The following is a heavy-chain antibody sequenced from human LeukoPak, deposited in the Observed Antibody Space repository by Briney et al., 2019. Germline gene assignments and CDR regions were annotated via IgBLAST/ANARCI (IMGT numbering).Heavy chain of an antibody. CDR1: GDSISTSGYY. CDR2: ISYSGGT. D-gene: IGHD4-17*01. Sequence: PSETLSLTCTVSGDSISTSGYYWGWIRQPPGKGLEWIGSISYSGGTYYNPSLKSRVTISVDTSKNQFSLRLFSMTAADTAVYYCARGVGATVTTIVDYWGQGTLVTVSS. V-gene: IGHV4-39*01. CDR3: ARGVGATVTTIVDY. J-gene: IGHJ4*02.